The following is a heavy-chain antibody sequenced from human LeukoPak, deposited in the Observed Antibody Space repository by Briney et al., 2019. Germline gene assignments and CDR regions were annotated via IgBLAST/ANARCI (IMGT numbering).Heavy chain of an antibody. Sequence: SVKGSCKATGGTFSSYAISWVQQAPGQGLEWMGGISPIFGTANYAQKFQGRVTITTDESTSTAYMELSSLRSEDTAVYYCARSPYYCSSTSCSYNWFDPWGQGTLVTVSS. V-gene: IGHV1-69*05. CDR2: ISPIFGTA. CDR1: GGTFSSYA. CDR3: ARSPYYCSSTSCSYNWFDP. J-gene: IGHJ5*02. D-gene: IGHD2-2*01.